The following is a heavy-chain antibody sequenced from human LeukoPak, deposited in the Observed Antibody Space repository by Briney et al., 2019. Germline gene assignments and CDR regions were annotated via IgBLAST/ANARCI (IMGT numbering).Heavy chain of an antibody. V-gene: IGHV4-39*07. J-gene: IGHJ4*02. CDR2: IYYSGST. CDR3: ARDFYSVGATTF. Sequence: GSLRLSCAASGFTFSSYAMSWVRQAPGKGLEWIGSIYYSGSTYYNPSLKSRVTISVDTSKNQFSLKLSSVTAADTAVYYCARDFYSVGATTFWGQGTLVTVSS. CDR1: GFTFSSYA. D-gene: IGHD1-26*01.